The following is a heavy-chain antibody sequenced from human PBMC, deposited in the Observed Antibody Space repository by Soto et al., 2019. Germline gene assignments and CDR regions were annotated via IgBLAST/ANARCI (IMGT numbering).Heavy chain of an antibody. CDR2: FDPEGGET. CDR1: GYTLTELS. Sequence: GASVKVSCKVSGYTLTELSMHWVRQAPGKGLEWMGGFDPEGGETIYARKFQGRVTMTEDTSTDTAYMELSSLRSEDTAVYYCATGETTLFYYYYVMDFSDQGSTVIVSS. V-gene: IGHV1-24*01. J-gene: IGHJ6*02. CDR3: ATGETTLFYYYYVMDF.